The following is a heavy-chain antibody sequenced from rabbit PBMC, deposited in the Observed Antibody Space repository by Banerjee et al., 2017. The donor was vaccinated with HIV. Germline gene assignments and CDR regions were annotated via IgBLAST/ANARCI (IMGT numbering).Heavy chain of an antibody. V-gene: IGHV1S40*01. CDR3: ARDQPADGGFSLNL. CDR2: IYNGDGST. D-gene: IGHD7-1*01. CDR1: GFSFRW. Sequence: QSLEESGGDLVKPGASLTLTCTASGFSFRWICWVRQAPGKGLEWIACIYNGDGSTYYASWAKGRFTISKTSSTTVTLQMTSLTAADTATYFCARDQPADGGFSLNLWGQGTLVT. J-gene: IGHJ4*01.